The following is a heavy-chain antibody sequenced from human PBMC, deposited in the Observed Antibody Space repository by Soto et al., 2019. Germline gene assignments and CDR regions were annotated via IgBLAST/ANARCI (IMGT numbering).Heavy chain of an antibody. CDR3: ARDLSHCSGGSCYSFNGVDV. D-gene: IGHD2-15*01. V-gene: IGHV3-30-3*01. J-gene: IGHJ6*02. Sequence: GRSLRLSCAASEFTFSNYAMHWVRQAPGKGLEWVAIISYDGSHKFYADSVKGRFTISRDNSKNTLFLQMNSLRAEDTAVYYCARDLSHCSGGSCYSFNGVDVWGQGTTVTVSS. CDR1: EFTFSNYA. CDR2: ISYDGSHK.